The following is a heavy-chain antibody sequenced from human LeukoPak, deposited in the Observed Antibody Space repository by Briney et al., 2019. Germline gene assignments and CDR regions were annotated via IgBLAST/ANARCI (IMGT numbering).Heavy chain of an antibody. CDR2: MNPNSGNT. CDR1: GYTFTSYG. Sequence: ASVKVSCKASGYTFTSYGINWVRQATGQGLEWMGWMNPNSGNTGYAQKFQGRVTMTRNTSISTAYMELSSLRSEDTAVYYCAKSPFGSSSEYDYWGQGTLVTVSS. J-gene: IGHJ4*02. V-gene: IGHV1-8*02. CDR3: AKSPFGSSSEYDY. D-gene: IGHD6-6*01.